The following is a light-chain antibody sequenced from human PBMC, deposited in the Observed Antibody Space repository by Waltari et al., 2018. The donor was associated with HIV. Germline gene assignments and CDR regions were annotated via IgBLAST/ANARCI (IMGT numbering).Light chain of an antibody. CDR1: ESVSTR. J-gene: IGKJ2*03. Sequence: TQSPGFVSLSSGERATLSCRASESVSTRYVAWYHEKPGQPPRLLIYGAYSRATGIPARFSGSGSGTEFTLTISSLQSEDSAVYYCLQSDNWPYSFGQGTKLEIK. V-gene: IGKV3-15*01. CDR2: GAY. CDR3: LQSDNWPYS.